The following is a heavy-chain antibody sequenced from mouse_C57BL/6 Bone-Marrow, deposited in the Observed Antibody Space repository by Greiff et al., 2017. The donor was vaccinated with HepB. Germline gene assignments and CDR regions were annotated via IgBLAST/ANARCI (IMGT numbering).Heavy chain of an antibody. CDR3: AREGLPHDYAMDY. V-gene: IGHV5-2*01. CDR1: EYEFPSHD. Sequence: EVNVVESGGGLVQPGESLKLSCESNEYEFPSHDMSWVRKTPEKRLELVAAINSDGGSTYYPDNMERRCIISRDNTKKTLYLQMSSLRSEDTALYYGAREGLPHDYAMDYWGQGTSVTVSS. J-gene: IGHJ4*01. CDR2: INSDGGST. D-gene: IGHD3-1*01.